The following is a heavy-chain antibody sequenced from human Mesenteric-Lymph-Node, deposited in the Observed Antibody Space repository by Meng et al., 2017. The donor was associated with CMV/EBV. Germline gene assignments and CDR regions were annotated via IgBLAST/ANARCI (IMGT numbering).Heavy chain of an antibody. Sequence: DSVKVSCKASGYTFTCYYMHWVRQAPGQGLEWMGWINPNSGGTNYAQKFQGRVTMTRDTSISIAYMELSRLRADDTAVYYCARAGQRRSSTRCHHYWGQGTLVTVSS. CDR1: GYTFTCYY. D-gene: IGHD2-2*01. CDR3: ARAGQRRSSTRCHHY. CDR2: INPNSGGT. V-gene: IGHV1-2*02. J-gene: IGHJ4*02.